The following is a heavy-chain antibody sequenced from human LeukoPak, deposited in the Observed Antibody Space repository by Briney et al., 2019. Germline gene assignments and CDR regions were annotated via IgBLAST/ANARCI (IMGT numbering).Heavy chain of an antibody. CDR3: ARGVQWLSFDY. Sequence: GGSLRLSCATSGFTFSSYAMHWVRQAPGKGLEWVAVISYDGSNKYYADSVKGRFTISRDNSKNTLYLQLNSLRAEDTAVYYCARGVQWLSFDYWGQGTLVTVSS. J-gene: IGHJ4*02. V-gene: IGHV3-30*04. D-gene: IGHD6-19*01. CDR2: ISYDGSNK. CDR1: GFTFSSYA.